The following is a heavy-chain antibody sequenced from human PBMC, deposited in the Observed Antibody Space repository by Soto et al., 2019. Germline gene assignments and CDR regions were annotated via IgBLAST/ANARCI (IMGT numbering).Heavy chain of an antibody. J-gene: IGHJ4*02. CDR1: GFTFSRYW. V-gene: IGHV3-7*01. Sequence: GGSLRLSCAASGFTFSRYWMSWVRQAPGKGLEWVANVKQDGSEKYYVESVKGRFTISRDNAKNSLYLQMNSLRVEDTAVYYCTREESEDSWGQGTLVTVSS. CDR3: TREESEDS. CDR2: VKQDGSEK.